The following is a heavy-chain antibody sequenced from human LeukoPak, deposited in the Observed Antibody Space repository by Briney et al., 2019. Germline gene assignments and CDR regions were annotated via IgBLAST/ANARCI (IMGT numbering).Heavy chain of an antibody. D-gene: IGHD4-17*01. CDR3: ARDLQDYGTIFDY. CDR1: GFTFSSYA. CDR2: ISSSGSTI. J-gene: IGHJ4*02. V-gene: IGHV3-48*04. Sequence: GGSLRLSCAASGFTFSSYAMSWVRQAPGKGLEWVSYISSSGSTIYYADSVKGRFTISRDNAKNSLYLQMNSLRAEDTAVYYCARDLQDYGTIFDYWGQGTLVTVSS.